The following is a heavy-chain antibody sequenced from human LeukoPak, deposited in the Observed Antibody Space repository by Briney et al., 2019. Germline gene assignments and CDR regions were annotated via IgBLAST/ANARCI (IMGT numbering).Heavy chain of an antibody. CDR1: GFTFSRYA. V-gene: IGHV3-23*01. D-gene: IGHD2-15*01. CDR2: LSGSGAST. CDR3: AKQKGYCSCGSCYYSDY. J-gene: IGHJ4*02. Sequence: GGSLTLSCAAPGFTFSRYAMSWVRQAPGGGLEWVSTLSGSGASTSYADSVKGRFTISRDNSKNTLCLQMNSLRAEDTARYYCAKQKGYCSCGSCYYSDYWGQGTLVTVSS.